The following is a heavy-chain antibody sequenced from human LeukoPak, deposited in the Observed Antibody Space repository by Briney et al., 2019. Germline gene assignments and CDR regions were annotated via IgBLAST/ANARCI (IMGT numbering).Heavy chain of an antibody. V-gene: IGHV3-30*02. CDR2: DGNNK. CDR3: AKVRTGHYFDY. J-gene: IGHJ4*02. D-gene: IGHD1-1*01. Sequence: PGGSLRLSCAASGFTFSSFGMHWVRQAPGKGLEWVAYDGNNKYYTDSVKGRFTISRDNSNNTLFLQMNSLRAEDTAVYYCAKVRTGHYFDYWGRGTLVTVSS. CDR1: GFTFSSFG.